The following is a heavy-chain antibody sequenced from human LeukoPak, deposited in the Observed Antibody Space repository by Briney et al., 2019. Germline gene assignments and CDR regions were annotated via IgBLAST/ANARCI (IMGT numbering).Heavy chain of an antibody. J-gene: IGHJ4*02. Sequence: SETLSLTCTVSGGSISSYYWSWIRQPPGKGLEWIGYISHSGSTNYNPSLKSRVTISVDTSMDQFSLKLSSVTAADTAVYYCARLIYTFGAGRYSDYWGQGTLVTVSS. D-gene: IGHD3/OR15-3a*01. V-gene: IGHV4-59*08. CDR3: ARLIYTFGAGRYSDY. CDR1: GGSISSYY. CDR2: ISHSGST.